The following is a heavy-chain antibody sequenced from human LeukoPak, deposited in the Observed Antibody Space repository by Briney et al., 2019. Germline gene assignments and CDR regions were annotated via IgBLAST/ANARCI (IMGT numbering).Heavy chain of an antibody. Sequence: GGSLRLSCAPSGFTFSRHGMHWVRQAPGKGLEWVAIISNDGSRKYYAHSVEGRFAISRDNSKNTLYLQMDSLRAEDTAVYYCARDRAWNYFDYWGQGTLVTVSS. J-gene: IGHJ4*02. CDR2: ISNDGSRK. D-gene: IGHD3-3*01. CDR1: GFTFSRHG. CDR3: ARDRAWNYFDY. V-gene: IGHV3-30*03.